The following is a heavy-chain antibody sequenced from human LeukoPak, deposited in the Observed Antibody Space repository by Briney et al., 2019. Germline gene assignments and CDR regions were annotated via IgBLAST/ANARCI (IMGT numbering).Heavy chain of an antibody. CDR2: MNSVGTTT. D-gene: IGHD6-19*01. Sequence: PGGSLRLSCAASGFTFSDHWMHWVRQVLGKGLLWVARMNSVGTTTNYADSVKGRFTISRDNAENTLFLQMNSLGADDTAVYYCARAGWYRFDYWGQGTLVTVSS. V-gene: IGHV3-74*01. CDR3: ARAGWYRFDY. CDR1: GFTFSDHW. J-gene: IGHJ4*02.